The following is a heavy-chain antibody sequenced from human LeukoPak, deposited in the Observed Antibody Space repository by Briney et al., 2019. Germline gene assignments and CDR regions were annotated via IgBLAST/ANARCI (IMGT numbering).Heavy chain of an antibody. V-gene: IGHV4-39*01. CDR3: ARFGSGTFYY. J-gene: IGHJ4*02. D-gene: IGHD3-10*01. CDR2: ISYSGSGST. CDR1: GDSIRSSRYY. Sequence: SETLSLTCTVSGDSIRSSRYYWGWIRQPPGKGLEWIASISYSGSGSTFYNPSLMSRVTISVDTSKNQFSLKLSSVTAADTAVYYCARFGSGTFYYWGQGILVTVSS.